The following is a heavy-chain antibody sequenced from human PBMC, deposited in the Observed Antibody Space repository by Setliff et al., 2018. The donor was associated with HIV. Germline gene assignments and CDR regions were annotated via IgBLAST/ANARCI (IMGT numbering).Heavy chain of an antibody. CDR3: ARGRLRNYFDY. CDR1: GYTFTDYT. CDR2: INAGNGNT. V-gene: IGHV1-3*01. Sequence: ASVKVSCKASGYTFTDYTIHWVRTAPGQRLEWMGWINAGNGNTKYSQKFQGRVSITRDTSASKAYLELSSLRSEDTAVYYCARGRLRNYFDYWGQGTLVTVSS. J-gene: IGHJ4*02. D-gene: IGHD2-8*01.